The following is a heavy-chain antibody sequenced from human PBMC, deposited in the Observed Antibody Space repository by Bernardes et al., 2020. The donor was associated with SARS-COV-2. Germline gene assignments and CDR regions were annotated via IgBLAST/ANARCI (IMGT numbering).Heavy chain of an antibody. V-gene: IGHV2-26*01. CDR1: GFSLSNVRMG. D-gene: IGHD3-16*01. J-gene: IGHJ6*02. Sequence: SGPTLVKPTETLTVTCTVSGFSLSNVRMGVTWVRQPPGKALEWLGHVFSDVEKSYSTSLETRLTISKDTSKSQVVLTMTNMDPLDTGTYYCARLMARPNYYDYGLDVWGQGTTVIVSS. CDR2: VFSDVEK. CDR3: ARLMARPNYYDYGLDV.